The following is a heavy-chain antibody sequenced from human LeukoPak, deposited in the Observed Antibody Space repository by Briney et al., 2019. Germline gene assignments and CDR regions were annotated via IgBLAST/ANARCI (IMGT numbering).Heavy chain of an antibody. CDR2: IYYSGST. J-gene: IGHJ4*02. D-gene: IGHD2-2*01. CDR1: GGSISSSSYY. CDR3: ARAAFSPSAAMD. V-gene: IGHV4-39*07. Sequence: SETLSLTCTVSGGSISSSSYYWGWIRQPPGKGLEWIGSIYYSGSTYYNPSLKSRVTISVDTSKNQFSLKLSSVTAADTAVYYCARAAFSPSAAMDWGQGTLVTVSS.